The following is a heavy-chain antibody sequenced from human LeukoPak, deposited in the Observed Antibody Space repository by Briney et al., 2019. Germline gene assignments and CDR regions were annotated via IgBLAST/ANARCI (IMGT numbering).Heavy chain of an antibody. CDR2: ISGSGDGT. D-gene: IGHD4-17*01. J-gene: IGHJ4*02. V-gene: IGHV3-23*01. CDR3: AKPYPTLTTSAVLDN. CDR1: GFTFSDYG. Sequence: PGGSLRLSCAASGFTFSDYGMSWVRQAPGKGLEWVSAISGSGDGTYYADSVKGRFTISRDNSKNTVYLQINTLTTEDAAIYYCAKPYPTLTTSAVLDNWGQGTLVTVSS.